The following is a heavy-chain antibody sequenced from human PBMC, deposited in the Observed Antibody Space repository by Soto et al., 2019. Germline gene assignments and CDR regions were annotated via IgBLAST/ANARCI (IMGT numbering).Heavy chain of an antibody. J-gene: IGHJ4*02. Sequence: SPTLSLSWTVSGASISRYYWIWIRQPPGKVLEWIVYMYHSGSTYYNPSLKSRVTISIDRSKNQFSLKLSSVTAADTAVYYCARVPDYWGQGILVTVSS. V-gene: IGHV4-30-2*01. CDR3: ARVPDY. CDR2: MYHSGST. D-gene: IGHD2-2*01. CDR1: GASISRYY.